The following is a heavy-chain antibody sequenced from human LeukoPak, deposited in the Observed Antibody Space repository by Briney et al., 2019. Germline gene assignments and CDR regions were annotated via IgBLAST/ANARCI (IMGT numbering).Heavy chain of an antibody. Sequence: SETLSLTCAVYGGSFSGYYWSWIRQPPGKGLEWIGSIYYSGSTYYNPSLKSRVTISVDTSKNQFSLKLSSVTAADTAVYYCARHRKGIVVVPAAINRNWFDPWGQGTLVTVSS. CDR1: GGSFSGYY. V-gene: IGHV4-34*01. J-gene: IGHJ5*02. CDR2: IYYSGST. CDR3: ARHRKGIVVVPAAINRNWFDP. D-gene: IGHD2-2*02.